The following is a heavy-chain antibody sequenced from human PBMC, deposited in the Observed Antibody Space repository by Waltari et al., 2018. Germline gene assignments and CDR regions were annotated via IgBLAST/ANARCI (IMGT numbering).Heavy chain of an antibody. Sequence: QLQLQESGPGLVKPSETLSLTCTVSGRSISSSSYYWGWIRQLPGKGLEWIGSIYYSGSTYYNPSLKSRVTISVDTSKNQFSLKLSSVTAADTAVYYCARARGYSFDYWGQGTLVTVSS. CDR2: IYYSGST. D-gene: IGHD3-22*01. CDR1: GRSISSSSYY. J-gene: IGHJ4*02. V-gene: IGHV4-39*07. CDR3: ARARGYSFDY.